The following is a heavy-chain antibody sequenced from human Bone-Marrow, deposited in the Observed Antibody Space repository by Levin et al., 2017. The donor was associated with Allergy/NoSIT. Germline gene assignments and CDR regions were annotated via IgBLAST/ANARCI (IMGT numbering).Heavy chain of an antibody. CDR3: ARENYDTSGQRLHFDS. CDR2: SSAYNGRT. D-gene: IGHD3-22*01. CDR1: GYTFSSYV. V-gene: IGHV1-18*01. J-gene: IGHJ4*02. Sequence: VASVKVSCKASGYTFSSYVISWVRQVPGQGLEWMGWSSAYNGRTKNVQNFEDRVNMTTDRSTSTAYMELRSLGSGDTAVYYCARENYDTSGQRLHFDSWGQGTLVTVSS.